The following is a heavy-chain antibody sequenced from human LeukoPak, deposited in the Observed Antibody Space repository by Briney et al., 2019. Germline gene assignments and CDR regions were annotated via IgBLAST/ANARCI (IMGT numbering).Heavy chain of an antibody. V-gene: IGHV3-33*06. CDR1: GFTFSSYG. J-gene: IGHJ4*02. CDR3: AKEYCSGGSCYRNFDY. D-gene: IGHD2-15*01. Sequence: PGRSLRLSCAASGFTFSSYGMHWVRQAPGRGLEGVAVIWYDGSNKYYADSVKGRFTISRDNSKNTLYLQMNSLRAEDTAVYYCAKEYCSGGSCYRNFDYWGQGTLVTVSS. CDR2: IWYDGSNK.